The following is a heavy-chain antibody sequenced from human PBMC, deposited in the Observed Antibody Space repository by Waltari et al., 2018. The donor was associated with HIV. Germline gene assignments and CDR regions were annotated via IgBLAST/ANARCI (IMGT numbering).Heavy chain of an antibody. Sequence: EVQLVESGGGLVQPGGSLRLSCAASGFTFSSYAMNWARQAPGKGLEWVSYISSSGSTIYSANSAKGRSTSSRDNDKNSLYLQMNSLRAEDTAVYYCASLAGYWGQGTLVTVSS. J-gene: IGHJ4*02. V-gene: IGHV3-48*03. D-gene: IGHD6-19*01. CDR3: ASLAGY. CDR1: GFTFSSYA. CDR2: ISSSGSTI.